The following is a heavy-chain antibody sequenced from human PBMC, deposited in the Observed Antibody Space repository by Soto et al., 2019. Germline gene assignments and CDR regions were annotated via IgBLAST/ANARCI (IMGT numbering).Heavy chain of an antibody. CDR1: GGSLSSYY. J-gene: IGHJ3*02. D-gene: IGHD6-25*01. CDR3: ARMIGGYDAFDI. Sequence: SETLSLTCTVSGGSLSSYYWNWIRQPPGKGLEWIGYIYYSGSTSYNTSLKSRVTVSVDTSKNQFSLKLASVTAADTAVYYCARMIGGYDAFDIWGRGTMVTVSS. CDR2: IYYSGST. V-gene: IGHV4-59*08.